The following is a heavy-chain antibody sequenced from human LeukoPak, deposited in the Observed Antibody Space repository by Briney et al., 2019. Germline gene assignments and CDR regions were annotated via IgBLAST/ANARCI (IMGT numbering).Heavy chain of an antibody. D-gene: IGHD3-9*01. J-gene: IGHJ4*02. CDR2: IYHSGST. CDR3: ARKYYDILTGDGSLDY. CDR1: GGSISSGGYY. V-gene: IGHV4-30-2*01. Sequence: PSQTLSLTCTVSGGSISSGGYYWSWTRQPPGKGLEWIGYIYHSGSTYYNPSLKSRVTISVDRSKNQFSLKLSSVTAADTAVYYCARKYYDILTGDGSLDYWGQGTLVTVSS.